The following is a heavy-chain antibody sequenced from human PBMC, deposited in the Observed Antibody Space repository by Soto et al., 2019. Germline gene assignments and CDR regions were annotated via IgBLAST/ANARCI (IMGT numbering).Heavy chain of an antibody. Sequence: QVQLVESGGGVVQPGGSLRLSCAASGFTFSSYGMHWVRQAPGKGLEWVAVIWYDGSNKYYADSVKGRFTISRDNSKNTLYLQMNSLRAEDTAVYYCARSSGSYALGYWGQGTLVTVSS. J-gene: IGHJ4*02. CDR3: ARSSGSYALGY. V-gene: IGHV3-33*01. D-gene: IGHD1-26*01. CDR1: GFTFSSYG. CDR2: IWYDGSNK.